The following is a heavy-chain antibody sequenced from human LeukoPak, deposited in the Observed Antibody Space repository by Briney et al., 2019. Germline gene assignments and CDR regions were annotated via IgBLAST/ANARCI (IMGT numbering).Heavy chain of an antibody. Sequence: LSLTCTVSGASVSSNSYHWRWIRQAPGTGLEWVAVISYDGSNKYYADSVKGRFTISRDNSKNTLYLQMNSLRAEDTAVYYCARGIYFDYWGQGTLVTVSS. CDR3: ARGIYFDY. CDR2: ISYDGSNK. V-gene: IGHV3-30*04. CDR1: GASVSSNS. J-gene: IGHJ4*02. D-gene: IGHD2-15*01.